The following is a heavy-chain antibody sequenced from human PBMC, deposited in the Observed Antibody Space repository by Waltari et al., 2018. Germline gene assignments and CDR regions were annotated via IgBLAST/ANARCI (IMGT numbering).Heavy chain of an antibody. CDR2: IYYSGST. V-gene: IGHV4-39*02. Sequence: QLQLQESGPGLVKPSATLSPTGTVSGGSISSSRYYWGWIRQPPGKGLEWIGSIYYSGSTYYTPSLKSRVTISVDTSKNQFSLKLSSVTAADTAVYYCARDSTVTTLGIDIWGQGTMVTVSS. D-gene: IGHD4-17*01. CDR3: ARDSTVTTLGIDI. CDR1: GGSISSSRYY. J-gene: IGHJ3*02.